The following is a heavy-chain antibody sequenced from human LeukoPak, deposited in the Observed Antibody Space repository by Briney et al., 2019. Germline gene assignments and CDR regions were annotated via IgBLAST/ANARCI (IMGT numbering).Heavy chain of an antibody. J-gene: IGHJ6*02. CDR1: GGSISSYY. V-gene: IGHV4-59*01. CDR2: IYYSGST. D-gene: IGHD6-13*01. CDR3: ARDGAAAGTSYYYGMDV. Sequence: SETLSLTCTVSGGSISSYYWSWIRQPPGKGLEWIGYIYYSGSTNYNPSLKSRVTISVDTSKNQFSLKLSSVTAADTAVYYCARDGAAAGTSYYYGMDVWGQGTTVTVSS.